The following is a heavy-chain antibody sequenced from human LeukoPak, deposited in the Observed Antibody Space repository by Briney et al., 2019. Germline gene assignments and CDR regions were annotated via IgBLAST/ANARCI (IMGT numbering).Heavy chain of an antibody. CDR3: ATITYFDYIWGRFVS. Sequence: PGGFLRLSCAASGFTFSSYAMSWVRQAPGKGLEWVSALSGGGEYTYSADSVEGRFTISRDNSKSMLYLQMNSLRVEDTAVYYCATITYFDYIWGRFVSWGQGTLVTVSS. J-gene: IGHJ4*02. V-gene: IGHV3-23*01. D-gene: IGHD3-16*01. CDR2: LSGGGEYT. CDR1: GFTFSSYA.